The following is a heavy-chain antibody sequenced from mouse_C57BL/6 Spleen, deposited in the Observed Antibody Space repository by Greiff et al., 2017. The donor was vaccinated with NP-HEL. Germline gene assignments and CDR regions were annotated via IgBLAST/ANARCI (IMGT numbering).Heavy chain of an antibody. CDR1: GYTFTSYG. V-gene: IGHV1-58*01. J-gene: IGHJ2*01. D-gene: IGHD4-1*01. CDR3: ARTGTDYIDY. CDR2: IYPGNGYT. Sequence: EVQLQQSGAELVRPGASVKMSCKTSGYTFTSYGINWVKQRPGQGLEWIGYIYPGNGYTDYNEKFKGKATLTSDTSSSTAYMQLSSLTSEDSAVYFCARTGTDYIDYGGQGTTLTVSS.